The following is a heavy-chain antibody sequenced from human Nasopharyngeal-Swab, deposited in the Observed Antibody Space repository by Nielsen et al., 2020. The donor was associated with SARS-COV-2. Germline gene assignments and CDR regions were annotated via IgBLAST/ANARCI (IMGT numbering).Heavy chain of an antibody. V-gene: IGHV3-49*04. J-gene: IGHJ4*02. D-gene: IGHD3-10*01. Sequence: GESLKISCTASGFTFGDYAMSWVRQAPGKGLEWVGFIRSKAYGGTTEYAASVKGRFTISRDDSKSIAYPQMNSLKTEDTAVYYCTGALWFGELLRFDYWGQGTLVTVSS. CDR2: IRSKAYGGTT. CDR1: GFTFGDYA. CDR3: TGALWFGELLRFDY.